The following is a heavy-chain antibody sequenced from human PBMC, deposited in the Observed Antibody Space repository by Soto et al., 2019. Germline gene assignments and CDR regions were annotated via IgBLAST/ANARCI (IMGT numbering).Heavy chain of an antibody. V-gene: IGHV4-30-2*01. CDR3: ARGQVVAAQH. CDR1: GGSISSGGYS. D-gene: IGHD2-15*01. J-gene: IGHJ4*02. CDR2: IYHSGST. Sequence: QLQLQESGSGLVKPSQTLSLTCAVSGGSISSGGYSWSWIRQPPGKGLEWIGYIYHSGSTYYNPSLXCXVXIXXDRSKNQFSLKLSSVTAADTAVYYCARGQVVAAQHWGQGTLVTVSS.